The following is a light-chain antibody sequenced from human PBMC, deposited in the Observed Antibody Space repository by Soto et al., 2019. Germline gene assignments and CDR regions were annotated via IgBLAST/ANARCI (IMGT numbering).Light chain of an antibody. J-gene: IGKJ2*01. CDR1: QGIRKN. V-gene: IGKV1-17*01. CDR3: LHHNIYPPDT. Sequence: DIQMTQSPSSLSASVGDRVTITCRASQGIRKNLGWYQQKPGKAPKRLIYAASSLQSGVPSRFSGSGSGTEFTLTISSLQPEDFATYYCLHHNIYPPDTFGQGTKLEIK. CDR2: AAS.